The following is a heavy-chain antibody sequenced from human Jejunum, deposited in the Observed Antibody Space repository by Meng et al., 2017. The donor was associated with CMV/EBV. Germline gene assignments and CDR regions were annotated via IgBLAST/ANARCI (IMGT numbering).Heavy chain of an antibody. D-gene: IGHD1-26*01. CDR2: ISGKGDNT. CDR1: GFTVTNYA. CDR3: AKVWGN. Sequence: LKISCAASGFTVTNYAMSWVRQAPGKGLEWVSVISGKGDNTYYADSVKGRFTISRDNSKNTVYLQMSGLRAEDTAIYYCAKVWGNWGQGTLVTVSS. J-gene: IGHJ4*02. V-gene: IGHV3-23*01.